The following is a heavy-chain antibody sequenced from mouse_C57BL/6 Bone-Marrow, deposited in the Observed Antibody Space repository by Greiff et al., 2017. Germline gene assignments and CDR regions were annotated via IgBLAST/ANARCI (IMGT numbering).Heavy chain of an antibody. CDR1: GFTFSSYG. Sequence: EVQLVESGGDLVKPGGSLKLSCAASGFTFSSYGMSWVRQTPDKRLEWVATISSGGSYTYYPDSVKGRFTVSRDNAKNTLYLQMSSLKSEDTAMDCCASRGLLLWFADGSQGTLVTVSA. CDR3: ASRGLLLWFAD. CDR2: ISSGGSYT. D-gene: IGHD2-3*01. V-gene: IGHV5-6*01. J-gene: IGHJ3*01.